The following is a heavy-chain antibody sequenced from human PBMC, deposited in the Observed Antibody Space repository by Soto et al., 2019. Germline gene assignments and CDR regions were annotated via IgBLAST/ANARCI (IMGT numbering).Heavy chain of an antibody. J-gene: IGHJ4*02. V-gene: IGHV1-69*12. D-gene: IGHD4-4*01. CDR1: GGTFSSYA. Sequence: QVQLVQSGAEVKKPGSSVKVSCKASGGTFSSYAISWVRQAPGQGLEWMGGSIPIFGTANYAQKFQGRVTITADESTSTAYMELSSLRSEDTAVYYCARDVQVTGVRTTAYHFDYWGQGTLVTVSS. CDR3: ARDVQVTGVRTTAYHFDY. CDR2: SIPIFGTA.